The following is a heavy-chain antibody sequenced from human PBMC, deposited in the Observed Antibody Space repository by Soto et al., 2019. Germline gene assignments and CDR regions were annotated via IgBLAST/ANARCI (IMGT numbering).Heavy chain of an antibody. D-gene: IGHD3-22*01. CDR3: ARHKGSPNYYDSSGYYSWFDP. CDR1: GGSISSSSYY. CDR2: IYYSGST. J-gene: IGHJ5*02. V-gene: IGHV4-39*01. Sequence: SETLSLTCTVSGGSISSSSYYWGWIRQPPGKGLEWIGSIYYSGSTYYNPSLKSRVTISVDTSKNQFSLKLSSVTAADTAVYYCARHKGSPNYYDSSGYYSWFDPWGQGTLVTVS.